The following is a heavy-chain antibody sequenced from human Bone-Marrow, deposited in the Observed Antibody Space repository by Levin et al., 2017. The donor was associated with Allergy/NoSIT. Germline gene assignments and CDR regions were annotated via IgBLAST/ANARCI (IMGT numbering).Heavy chain of an antibody. CDR3: AVIHLGEFPLNRLGYFDY. D-gene: IGHD3-16*01. J-gene: IGHJ4*02. CDR1: GYTFTGYY. CDR2: INPNSGGT. Sequence: GASVKVSCKASGYTFTGYYMHWVRQAPGQGLEWMGRINPNSGGTNYAQKFQGRVTMTRDTSISTAYMELSRLRSDDTAVYYCAVIHLGEFPLNRLGYFDYWGQGTLVTVSS. V-gene: IGHV1-2*06.